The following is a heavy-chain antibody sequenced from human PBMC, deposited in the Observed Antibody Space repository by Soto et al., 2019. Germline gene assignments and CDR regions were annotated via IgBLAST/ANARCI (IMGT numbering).Heavy chain of an antibody. CDR2: VSGGSGVT. CDR1: GFSFSTYG. V-gene: IGHV3-23*01. Sequence: EMQLLESGGGLVQPGGSLRLSCVVSGFSFSTYGVTWVRQAPGKGLEWVCRVSGGSGVTHYTDSVKGRFTISGDDSKNTVYLQMHSLRGEDTAVYYCTRWNGYGDLWGQGALVTVSS. D-gene: IGHD1-1*01. J-gene: IGHJ5*02. CDR3: TRWNGYGDL.